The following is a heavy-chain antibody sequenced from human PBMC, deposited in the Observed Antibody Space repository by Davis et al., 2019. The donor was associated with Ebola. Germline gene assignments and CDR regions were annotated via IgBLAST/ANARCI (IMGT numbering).Heavy chain of an antibody. CDR3: VSGSFPGVDDITLDM. CDR2: INQHGNDP. CDR1: GSSSSNHC. D-gene: IGHD2-8*01. Sequence: PGGSLSLSCAASGSSSSNHCMNWVRQAPGKGLEWVANINQHGNDPRYADSVKGRFTISRDNGNNSIYLQMNSLRADDMAMYYCVSGSFPGVDDITLDMWGQGTKVTVS. J-gene: IGHJ3*02. V-gene: IGHV3-7*03.